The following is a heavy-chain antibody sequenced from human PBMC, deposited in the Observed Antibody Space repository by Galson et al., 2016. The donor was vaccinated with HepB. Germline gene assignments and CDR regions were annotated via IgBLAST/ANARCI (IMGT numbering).Heavy chain of an antibody. CDR1: GGSFSDYK. CDR2: INDSGTT. Sequence: SETLSLTCAVYGGSFSDYKWSWIRQAPGKGLEWIGEINDSGTTNYNPSLESRVTISVDTTKNQFSLKLSSVTAADTAVYYCASDLIPFLAITGYYGMDVWGQGTTVTVSS. CDR3: ASDLIPFLAITGYYGMDV. V-gene: IGHV4-34*01. J-gene: IGHJ6*02. D-gene: IGHD3-10*01.